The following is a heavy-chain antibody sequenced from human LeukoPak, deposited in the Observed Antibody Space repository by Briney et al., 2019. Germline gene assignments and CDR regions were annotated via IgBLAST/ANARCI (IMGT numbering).Heavy chain of an antibody. CDR1: GFTFSSYS. V-gene: IGHV3-21*01. CDR3: ARVTAAYLFDY. CDR2: ISSSSSYI. Sequence: GGSLRLSCAASGFTFSSYSMNWVRQAPGKGLEWVSSISSSSSYIYYADSVKGRFTISRDNAKNSLYLQMNSLRAEDTAVYYCARVTAAYLFDYWGQGTLVTVSS. D-gene: IGHD4-23*01. J-gene: IGHJ4*02.